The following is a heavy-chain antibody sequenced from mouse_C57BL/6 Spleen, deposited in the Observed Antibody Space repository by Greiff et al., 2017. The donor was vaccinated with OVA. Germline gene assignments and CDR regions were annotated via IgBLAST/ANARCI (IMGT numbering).Heavy chain of an antibody. Sequence: VQLQQSGPELVKPGASVKISCKASGYAFSSSWMTWVKQRPGKGLEWIGRIYPGDGDTNYNGKFKGKATLTADKSSSTAYMQLSSLTSEDSAVYFCARRDYYYAMDYWGQGTSVTVSS. CDR2: IYPGDGDT. J-gene: IGHJ4*01. CDR1: GYAFSSSW. V-gene: IGHV1-82*01. CDR3: ARRDYYYAMDY.